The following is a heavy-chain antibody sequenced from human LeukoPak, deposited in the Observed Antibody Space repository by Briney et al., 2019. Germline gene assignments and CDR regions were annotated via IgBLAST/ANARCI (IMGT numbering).Heavy chain of an antibody. CDR3: ARDGFTGPRTAYLDH. Sequence: GGSLRLSCAASGFTFSRYAMHWVRQASGKGLVWVSRLGADGSGANYADSVKGRFTISRDNAKDTVYLQMSSLRAEDTAVYYCARDGFTGPRTAYLDHWGQGTLVTVSS. V-gene: IGHV3-74*01. CDR1: GFTFSRYA. J-gene: IGHJ4*01. CDR2: LGADGSGA. D-gene: IGHD2-8*02.